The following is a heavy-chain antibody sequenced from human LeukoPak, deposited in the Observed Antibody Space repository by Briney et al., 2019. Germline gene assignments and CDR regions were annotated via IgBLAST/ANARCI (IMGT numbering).Heavy chain of an antibody. V-gene: IGHV3-66*02. J-gene: IGHJ4*02. CDR1: GFTVSTNY. CDR2: IYSDGNT. CDR3: AGLPAY. Sequence: PGGSLRLSCAASGFTVSTNYMTWVRQAPGKGLEWVSVIYSDGNTYYADSVRGRFTISRDNSKNTLYLQMSSLRPEDTAVYYCAGLPAYWGQGALVTVSS.